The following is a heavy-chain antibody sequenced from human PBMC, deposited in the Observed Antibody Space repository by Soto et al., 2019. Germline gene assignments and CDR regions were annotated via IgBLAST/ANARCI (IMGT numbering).Heavy chain of an antibody. Sequence: QLQLQESGSGLVTPSQTLSLTCAVSGGSISSGGYSWNWIRQPPGKGLEWIAYIHHGGTTHYNPSLRSRVTISVDTSKHQFSLMLTSVTAADTAVYYCARERSGGGEFDSWGQGTLVTVSS. CDR3: ARERSGGGEFDS. D-gene: IGHD3-16*01. J-gene: IGHJ4*02. V-gene: IGHV4-30-2*01. CDR1: GGSISSGGYS. CDR2: IHHGGTT.